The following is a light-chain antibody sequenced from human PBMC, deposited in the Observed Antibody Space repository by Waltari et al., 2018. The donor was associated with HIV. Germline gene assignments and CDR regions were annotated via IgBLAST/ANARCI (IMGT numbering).Light chain of an antibody. CDR1: SSDVCRYDY. V-gene: IGLV2-8*01. J-gene: IGLJ2*01. CDR2: EVN. Sequence: QSALTQPPSASGSPGQSVTISCTGTSSDVCRYDYVSWYQQHPGKAPKLLIYEVNKRPSGVPDRFAGSNSGNTASLTVSGLQAEDEAEYSCTSYAGINPVAFGGGTKLTVL. CDR3: TSYAGINPVA.